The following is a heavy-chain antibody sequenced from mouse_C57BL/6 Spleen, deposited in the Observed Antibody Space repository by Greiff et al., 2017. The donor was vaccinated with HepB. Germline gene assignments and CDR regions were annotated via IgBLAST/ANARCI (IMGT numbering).Heavy chain of an antibody. V-gene: IGHV5-16*01. CDR2: INYDGSST. J-gene: IGHJ2*01. Sequence: DVKLVESEGGLVQPGSSMKLSCTASGFTFSDYYMAWVRQVPEKGLEWVANINYDGSSTYYLDSLKSRFIISRDNAKNILYLQMSSLKSEDTATYYCARDLLGRGYFDYWGQGTTLTVSS. CDR1: GFTFSDYY. D-gene: IGHD4-1*01. CDR3: ARDLLGRGYFDY.